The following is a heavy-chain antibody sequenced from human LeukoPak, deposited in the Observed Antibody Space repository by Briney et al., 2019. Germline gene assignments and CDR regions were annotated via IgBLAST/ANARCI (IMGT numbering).Heavy chain of an antibody. D-gene: IGHD2-2*01. V-gene: IGHV3-33*01. J-gene: IGHJ6*02. Sequence: GGSLRLSCAASGFTFRNHGMHWVRQAPGKGLEWLAVIWYDGSDKYYADSVKGRFTISRDNSKNTLYLQMNSLRAEDTAVYYCARDRSSTNMDVWGQGTTVTVSS. CDR2: IWYDGSDK. CDR3: ARDRSSTNMDV. CDR1: GFTFRNHG.